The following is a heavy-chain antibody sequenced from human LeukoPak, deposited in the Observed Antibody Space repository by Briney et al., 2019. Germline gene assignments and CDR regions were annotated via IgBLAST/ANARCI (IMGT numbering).Heavy chain of an antibody. CDR2: ISAYNGNT. D-gene: IGHD3-16*01. CDR3: ARDLYISPDYYYGMDV. V-gene: IGHV1-18*01. Sequence: ASVKVSCKASGHTFTSYGISWVRQAPGQGLEWIGWISAYNGNTNYAQKLQGRVIMTTDTSTSTAYMELRSLRSDDTAVYYCARDLYISPDYYYGMDVWGQGTTVTVSS. CDR1: GHTFTSYG. J-gene: IGHJ6*02.